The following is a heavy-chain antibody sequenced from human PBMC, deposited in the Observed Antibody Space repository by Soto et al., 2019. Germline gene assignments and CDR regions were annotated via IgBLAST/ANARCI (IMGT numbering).Heavy chain of an antibody. V-gene: IGHV1-2*04. CDR1: GYSFTDYH. CDR2: INPKSGGT. D-gene: IGHD2-8*01. J-gene: IGHJ6*02. CDR3: ARGDSTDCSNGVCPFFYNPDMDV. Sequence: ASVKVSCKASGYSFTDYHLHWVRHAPGQELEWLGRINPKSGGTSTAQKFQGWVTMTTDTSISTASMELTGLTSDDTAIYYCARGDSTDCSNGVCPFFYNPDMDVWG.